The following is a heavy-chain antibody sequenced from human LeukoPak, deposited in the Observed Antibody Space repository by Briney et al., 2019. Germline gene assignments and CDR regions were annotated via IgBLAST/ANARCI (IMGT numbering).Heavy chain of an antibody. CDR3: ARGTGSYVPFDY. V-gene: IGHV2-70*11. CDR2: IDWDDDK. D-gene: IGHD1-26*01. Sequence: SGPTLVNPTQTLTLTCTFSGLSLITNRMSVSWIRQPPGKALERLARIDWDDDKYYSTSLKTRLTISKDTSKSQVVLTMTNIDPVDTATYYCARGTGSYVPFDYWGQGTLVTVSS. CDR1: GLSLITNRMS. J-gene: IGHJ4*02.